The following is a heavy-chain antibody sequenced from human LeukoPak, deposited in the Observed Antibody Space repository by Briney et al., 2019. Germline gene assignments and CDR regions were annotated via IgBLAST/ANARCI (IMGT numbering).Heavy chain of an antibody. CDR3: ARGSPRLALTIDY. Sequence: SETLSLTCTVSGGSISSGSYYWSWIRQPAGKGLEWIGRIYTSGSTNYNPSLKSRVTISVDTSKNQFSLKLSSVTAADTAVYYCARGSPRLALTIDYWGQGTLVTVSS. CDR1: GGSISSGSYY. V-gene: IGHV4-61*02. CDR2: IYTSGST. J-gene: IGHJ4*02. D-gene: IGHD1-26*01.